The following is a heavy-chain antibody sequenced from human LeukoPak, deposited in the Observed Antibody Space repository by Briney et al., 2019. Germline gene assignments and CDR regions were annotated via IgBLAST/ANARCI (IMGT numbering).Heavy chain of an antibody. CDR1: GDAITGSSYY. CDR2: VYYSGST. D-gene: IGHD3-22*01. Sequence: SETLSLTCTVSGDAITGSSYYWGWIRQPPGKGLEWIGSVYYSGSTFSNPSLRSRVNMSADTSKNQFSLKLSSVTAADTAVYYCARQCYDSTGYYYFDNWGQGTQVTVSS. CDR3: ARQCYDSTGYYYFDN. V-gene: IGHV4-39*01. J-gene: IGHJ4*02.